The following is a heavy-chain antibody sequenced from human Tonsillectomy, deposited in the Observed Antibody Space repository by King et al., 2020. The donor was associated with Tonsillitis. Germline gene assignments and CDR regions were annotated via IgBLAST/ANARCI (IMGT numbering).Heavy chain of an antibody. CDR1: GFTFSSYW. D-gene: IGHD2-21*02. CDR2: IKHDGSEK. Sequence: LQLVQSGGGFVQPVGALRVSCAASGFTFSSYWMSWVRQAPGKGLVWVASIKHDGSEKYYVESVKGRYTISIDNAKNSLYLQLNSLRAGDTAVYYCARGDSFDYWGLGTLVTVSS. V-gene: IGHV3-7*03. J-gene: IGHJ4*02. CDR3: ARGDSFDY.